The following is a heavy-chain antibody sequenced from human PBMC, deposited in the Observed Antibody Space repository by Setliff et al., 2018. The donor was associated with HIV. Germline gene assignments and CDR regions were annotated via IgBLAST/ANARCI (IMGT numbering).Heavy chain of an antibody. CDR2: IYYNGNA. V-gene: IGHV4-30-4*08. Sequence: PSETLSLTCTVSGGSISSHYWSWIRQPPGKGLEWIGYIYYNGNAYYYNPSLKSRTTISLDTSMNQFSLKLTSVTAADTAVYYCAREVDVVTTSDAFDIWGQGTMVTVS. CDR1: GGSISSHY. J-gene: IGHJ3*02. CDR3: AREVDVVTTSDAFDI. D-gene: IGHD2-21*02.